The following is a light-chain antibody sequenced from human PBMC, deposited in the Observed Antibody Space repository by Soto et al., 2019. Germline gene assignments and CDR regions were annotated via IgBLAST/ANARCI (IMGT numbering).Light chain of an antibody. Sequence: DIQMTQSPSSLSASVGDRVTITCRASQSITTYLNWYEQRPGKAPKLLISGASSLQSGVPSRFSGSKSGTDFTLTISSLQPEDFATYYCQQTYRSSYTFGQGTKLEI. CDR2: GAS. J-gene: IGKJ2*01. CDR3: QQTYRSSYT. CDR1: QSITTY. V-gene: IGKV1-39*01.